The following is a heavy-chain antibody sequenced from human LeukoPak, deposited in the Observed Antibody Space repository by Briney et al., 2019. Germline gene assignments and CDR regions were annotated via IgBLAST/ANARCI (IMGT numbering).Heavy chain of an antibody. Sequence: SETLSLTCSVSGGSVSSYYWNWIRQPAGKGLEWVGRIHSSGTTKYNPSLKSRVTMSVDTSKNQFSLRPSSVTAADTAVYYCARESIIRGVTYFDYWGQGTLVTVSS. D-gene: IGHD3-10*01. J-gene: IGHJ4*02. CDR1: GGSVSSYY. V-gene: IGHV4-4*07. CDR3: ARESIIRGVTYFDY. CDR2: IHSSGTT.